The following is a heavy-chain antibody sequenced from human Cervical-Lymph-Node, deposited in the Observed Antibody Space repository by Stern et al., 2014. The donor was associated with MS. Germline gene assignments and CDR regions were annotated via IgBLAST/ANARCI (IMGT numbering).Heavy chain of an antibody. CDR1: GFTFSDYG. D-gene: IGHD6-6*01. Sequence: DQLVESGGGVVRPGGSLRLSCAASGFTFSDYGMHWVRQAPGKGLEWVAVIWYDGNGKYYTDSVKGRFTISRDNSKNTLYLQLNSLRAEDTAVFYCTRGLDSFDYWGRGTLVTVSS. J-gene: IGHJ4*02. CDR2: IWYDGNGK. V-gene: IGHV3-33*01. CDR3: TRGLDSFDY.